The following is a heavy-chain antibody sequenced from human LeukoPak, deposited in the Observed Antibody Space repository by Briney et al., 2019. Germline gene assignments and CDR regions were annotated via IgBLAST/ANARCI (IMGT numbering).Heavy chain of an antibody. V-gene: IGHV4-39*01. CDR1: GGSISIPTYY. CDR3: ANLGYYNYGMDV. J-gene: IGHJ6*02. CDR2: IYFSGST. Sequence: PSETLPLTCTVSGGSISIPTYYWGWIRQPPGKGLEWIGTIYFSGSTYYNPSLKRRVTISVDTSKNQFSLTMSSVTAADTAVYYCANLGYYNYGMDVWGQGTTVTVSS.